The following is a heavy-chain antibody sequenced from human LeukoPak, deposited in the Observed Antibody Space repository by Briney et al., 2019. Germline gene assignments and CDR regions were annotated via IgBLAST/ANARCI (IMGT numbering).Heavy chain of an antibody. V-gene: IGHV1-2*02. CDR2: INPNSGGT. CDR1: GYTFTGYY. J-gene: IGHJ4*02. D-gene: IGHD2-2*02. Sequence: ASVKVSCKASGYTFTGYYMHWVRQAPGQGLEWMGWINPNSGGTNYAQKFQGRVTMTRDTSISTAYMELSRLRSDDTAVYYCARPCSSTSCYIYWGQGTLVTVSS. CDR3: ARPCSSTSCYIY.